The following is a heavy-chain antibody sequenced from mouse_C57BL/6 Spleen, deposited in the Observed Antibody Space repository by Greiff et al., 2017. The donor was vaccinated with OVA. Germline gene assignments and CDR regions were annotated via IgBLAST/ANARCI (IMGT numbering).Heavy chain of an antibody. V-gene: IGHV1-52*01. CDR1: GYTFTSYW. Sequence: VQLQQPGAELVRPGSSVKLSCKASGYTFTSYWMHWVKQRPIQGLEWIGNIDPSDSETHYNQKFKDKATLTVDKSSSTAYMQLSSLTSEDSAVYYCAGGGGGYYYALDYWGQGTSVTVSS. CDR2: IDPSDSET. D-gene: IGHD1-1*02. CDR3: AGGGGGYYYALDY. J-gene: IGHJ4*01.